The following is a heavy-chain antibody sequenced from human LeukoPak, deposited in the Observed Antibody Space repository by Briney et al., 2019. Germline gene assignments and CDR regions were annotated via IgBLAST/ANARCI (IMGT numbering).Heavy chain of an antibody. CDR2: IDHGGST. D-gene: IGHD3-3*01. J-gene: IGHJ5*02. CDR3: ARRGPFYDFWSGYKENWFDP. CDR1: GGSSSRYY. V-gene: IGHV4-34*01. Sequence: PSGTLSLTCAVYGGSSSRYYWSWIRQPPGKGLGWLGVIDHGGSTKYSPSLKSRVTISVDTSKNQFSLKLSPVTAADTAVYYCARRGPFYDFWSGYKENWFDPWGQGTLVTVSS.